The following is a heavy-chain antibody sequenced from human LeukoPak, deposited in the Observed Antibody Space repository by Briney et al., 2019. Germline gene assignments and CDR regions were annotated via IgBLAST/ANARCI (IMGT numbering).Heavy chain of an antibody. Sequence: GGSLRLSCAASGFIFSSYSMNWVRQAPGKGLEWVSSISGSNNYKYHADSVKGRFTVSRDNAKNSLFLQMNSLRVEDTAIYYCARSLATVVTPDFWGQGILVTVSS. CDR2: ISGSNNYK. CDR1: GFIFSSYS. J-gene: IGHJ4*02. V-gene: IGHV3-21*01. CDR3: ARSLATVVTPDF. D-gene: IGHD4-23*01.